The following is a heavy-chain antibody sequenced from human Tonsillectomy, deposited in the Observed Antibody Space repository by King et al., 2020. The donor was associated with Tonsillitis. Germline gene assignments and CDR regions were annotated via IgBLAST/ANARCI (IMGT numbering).Heavy chain of an antibody. V-gene: IGHV3-30*18. J-gene: IGHJ4*02. CDR2: ISYDGRNK. Sequence: VQLVESGGGVVQPGRSLRLSCAASGFSFSSYGMYWVRQAPGKGLEWLAVISYDGRNKYYADSVKGRFTISRDNSKNTLDMQMNSLRVEDTAVYYCAKVVGVTKYDVLTVYSSFDRWGQGTLVTVSS. CDR1: GFSFSSYG. D-gene: IGHD3-9*01. CDR3: AKVVGVTKYDVLTVYSSFDR.